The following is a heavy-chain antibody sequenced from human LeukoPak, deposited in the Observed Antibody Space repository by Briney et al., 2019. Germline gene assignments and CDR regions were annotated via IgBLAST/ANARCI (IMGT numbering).Heavy chain of an antibody. CDR2: IYYSGST. J-gene: IGHJ5*02. CDR1: GGSISSYY. D-gene: IGHD3-10*01. Sequence: PPETLSLTCTVSGGSISSYYWSWIRQPPGKGLEWIGYIYYSGSTNYNPSLKSRVTISVDTSKNQFSLKLSSVTAADTAVYYCARGGSGTTVTRGWFDPWGQGTLVTVSS. CDR3: ARGGSGTTVTRGWFDP. V-gene: IGHV4-59*01.